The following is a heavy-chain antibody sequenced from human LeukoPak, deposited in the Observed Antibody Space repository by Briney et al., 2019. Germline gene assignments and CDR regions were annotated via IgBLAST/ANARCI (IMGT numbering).Heavy chain of an antibody. D-gene: IGHD3-22*01. CDR1: GGSISTYF. CDR2: LYTSGST. V-gene: IGHV4-4*07. J-gene: IGHJ6*02. CDR3: ARDRVDSSGYYYYYGIDV. Sequence: SETLSLTCTVSGGSISTYFWSWIRQPAGKGLEWIGRLYTSGSTNYNPSLKSRLTMSADTSKNQFSLNLRSVTTADTAIYYCARDRVDSSGYYYYYGIDVWGQGTAVTVSS.